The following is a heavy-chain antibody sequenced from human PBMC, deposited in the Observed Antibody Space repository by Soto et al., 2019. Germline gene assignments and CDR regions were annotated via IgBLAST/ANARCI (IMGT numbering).Heavy chain of an antibody. CDR1: GYSFTSYW. CDR2: IYPGDSDT. D-gene: IGHD2-2*01. CDR3: ARYSSSKRQTLRGSHYYMDV. V-gene: IGHV5-51*01. J-gene: IGHJ6*03. Sequence: GESLKISCKGSGYSFTSYWIGWVRQMPGKGLEWMGIIYPGDSDTRYSPSFQGQVTISADKSISTAYLQWSSLKASDTAMYYCARYSSSKRQTLRGSHYYMDVWGKGTTVTVSS.